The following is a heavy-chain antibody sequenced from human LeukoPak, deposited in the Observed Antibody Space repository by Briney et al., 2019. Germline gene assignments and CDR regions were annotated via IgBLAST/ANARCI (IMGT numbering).Heavy chain of an antibody. V-gene: IGHV3-23*01. D-gene: IGHD6-19*01. J-gene: IGHJ5*01. CDR2: INANSGAT. CDR3: AKPISGGLAVTADWFHP. CDR1: GFTFSSYA. Sequence: GGSLRLSCAASGFTFSSYAMSWVRQPPGKGLEWVSTINANSGATSYAASVRGRFTISRDNSKNTLYLQVNTLRADDTATYYCAKPISGGLAVTADWFHPWGQGTLVVVSS.